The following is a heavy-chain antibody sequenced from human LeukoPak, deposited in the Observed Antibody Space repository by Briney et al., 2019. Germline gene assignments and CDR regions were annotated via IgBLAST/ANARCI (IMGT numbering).Heavy chain of an antibody. D-gene: IGHD1-26*01. CDR3: AKKWEPAGYFDY. V-gene: IGHV3-30*18. J-gene: IGHJ4*02. CDR2: ISYDGSNK. CDR1: GFTFSSYG. Sequence: GGSLRLSCAASGFTFSSYGMHWVRQAPGKGLECVAVISYDGSNKYYADSVKGRFTISRDNSKNTLYLQMNSLRAGDTAVYHCAKKWEPAGYFDYWGQGTLVTVSS.